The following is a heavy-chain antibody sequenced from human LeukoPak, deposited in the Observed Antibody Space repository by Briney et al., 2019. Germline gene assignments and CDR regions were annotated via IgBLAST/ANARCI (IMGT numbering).Heavy chain of an antibody. J-gene: IGHJ4*02. Sequence: PGGSLRLSCAASGFTFSRYWMSWVRQAPGKGLEWVANIKKDGSEKYYVDSVKGRFTISRDNAQNSLYLQMNSLRAEDTAVYYCGVGQFCGETVFFDDWGQGTLVTVSS. D-gene: IGHD3-9*01. CDR3: GVGQFCGETVFFDD. CDR1: GFTFSRYW. V-gene: IGHV3-7*01. CDR2: IKKDGSEK.